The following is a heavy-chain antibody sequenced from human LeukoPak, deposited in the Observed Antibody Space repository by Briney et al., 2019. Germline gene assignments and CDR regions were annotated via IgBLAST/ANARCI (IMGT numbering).Heavy chain of an antibody. CDR3: ASYFWRQGPNDY. J-gene: IGHJ4*02. Sequence: AGSLRLSCAASGFSFSSYWMSWVRQAPGKGLEWVANIKQDGSQKRYVDSVKGRFTISRDNAKNSLYLQMNTLRVEDTAVYYCASYFWRQGPNDYWGQGALVTVSS. CDR1: GFSFSSYW. CDR2: IKQDGSQK. V-gene: IGHV3-7*03. D-gene: IGHD3-3*01.